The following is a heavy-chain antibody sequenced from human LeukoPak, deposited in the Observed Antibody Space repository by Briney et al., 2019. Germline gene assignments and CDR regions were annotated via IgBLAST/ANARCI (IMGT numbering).Heavy chain of an antibody. D-gene: IGHD4-17*01. CDR3: AKGADYGDYGLDY. CDR2: ISYDGSNK. CDR1: GFTFSSYG. J-gene: IGHJ4*02. V-gene: IGHV3-30*18. Sequence: GGSLRLSCAASGFTFSSYGMHWVRQARGKGLEWVAVISYDGSNKYYADSVKGRFTISRDNSKNTLYLQMNSLRAEDTAVYYCAKGADYGDYGLDYWGQGTLVTVSS.